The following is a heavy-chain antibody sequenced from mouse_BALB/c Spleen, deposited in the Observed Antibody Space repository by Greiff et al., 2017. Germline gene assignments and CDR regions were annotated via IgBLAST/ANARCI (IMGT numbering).Heavy chain of an antibody. CDR2: IWGDGST. D-gene: IGHD2-14*01. Sequence: VQRVESGPGLVAPSQSLSITCTVSGFSLTGYGVNWVRQPPGKGLEWLGMIWGDGSTDYNSALKSRLSISKDNSKSQVFLKMNSLQTDDTARYYCARGNRYDVGGYYYYAMDYWGQGTSVTVSS. CDR1: GFSLTGYG. J-gene: IGHJ4*01. CDR3: ARGNRYDVGGYYYYAMDY. V-gene: IGHV2-6-7*01.